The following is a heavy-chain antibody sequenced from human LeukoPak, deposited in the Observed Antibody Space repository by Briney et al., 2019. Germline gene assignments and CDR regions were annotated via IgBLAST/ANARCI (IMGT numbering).Heavy chain of an antibody. CDR2: IGRSGSPI. J-gene: IGHJ5*02. CDR3: ARDLFSTSNWFYP. CDR1: GFTFSSYE. D-gene: IGHD1-26*01. Sequence: PGGSLRLSCAASGFTFSSYEMNWVRQAPGQGLEWVSYIGRSGSPIYYADSVKGRFTISRDNAKNSVYLQMNSLRAEDTGVYYCARDLFSTSNWFYPWGQGTLVTVSS. V-gene: IGHV3-48*03.